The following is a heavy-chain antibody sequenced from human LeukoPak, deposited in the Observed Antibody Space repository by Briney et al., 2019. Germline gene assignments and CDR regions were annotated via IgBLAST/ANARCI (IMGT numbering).Heavy chain of an antibody. Sequence: ASVKVSCKASGGTFSSYTISWVQQAPGQGLEWMGRIIPILGIANYAQKFQGRVTITADKSTSTAYMELSSLRSEDTAVYYCAREKTGTKYYFDYWGQGTLVTVSS. CDR2: IIPILGIA. J-gene: IGHJ4*02. D-gene: IGHD1-7*01. CDR1: GGTFSSYT. CDR3: AREKTGTKYYFDY. V-gene: IGHV1-69*04.